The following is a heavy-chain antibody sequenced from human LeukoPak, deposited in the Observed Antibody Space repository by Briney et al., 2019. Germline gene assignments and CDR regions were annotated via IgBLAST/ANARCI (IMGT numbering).Heavy chain of an antibody. D-gene: IGHD3-3*01. Sequence: GGSLRLSCAASGFTFSDYYMSWIRQAPGKGLEWVSYISSSGSTIYYADSVKGRFTISRDNAKNSLYLQMNSLRAEDTAVYYCAREPDFFWSDPHRGYMDVWGKGTTVTVSS. CDR2: ISSSGSTI. CDR1: GFTFSDYY. CDR3: AREPDFFWSDPHRGYMDV. V-gene: IGHV3-11*04. J-gene: IGHJ6*03.